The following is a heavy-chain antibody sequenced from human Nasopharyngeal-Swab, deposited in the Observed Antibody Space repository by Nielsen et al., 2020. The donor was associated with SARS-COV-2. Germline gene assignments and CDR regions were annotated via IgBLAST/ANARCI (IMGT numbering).Heavy chain of an antibody. Sequence: GESLKISCAASGFTFSSYAMHWVRQAPGKGLEWVAVISYDGGNKYYADSVKGRFTISRDNAKNTLYLQMNSLRVEDTAVYYCVKHQGSSSDQWGQGTLVTVSS. CDR3: VKHQGSSSDQ. J-gene: IGHJ4*02. CDR2: ISYDGGNK. V-gene: IGHV3-30-3*01. CDR1: GFTFSSYA.